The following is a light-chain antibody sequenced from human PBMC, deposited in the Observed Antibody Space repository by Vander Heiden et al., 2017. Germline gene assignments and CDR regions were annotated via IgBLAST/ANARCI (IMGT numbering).Light chain of an antibody. CDR3: QQYGNSPLT. CDR2: DVS. V-gene: IGKV3-20*01. Sequence: VLTQSPATLPWSRGGRTTLPCRASQGVRNSYLAWYQHKPGQAPRLLIYDVSKRATGIPDRFSGSGSGTDFTLTISRLEPEDFAVYYCQQYGNSPLTFGGGTKVEIK. CDR1: QGVRNSY. J-gene: IGKJ4*01.